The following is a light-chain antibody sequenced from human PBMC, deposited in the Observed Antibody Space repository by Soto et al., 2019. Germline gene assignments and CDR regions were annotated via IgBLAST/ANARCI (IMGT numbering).Light chain of an antibody. V-gene: IGLV2-14*01. CDR2: DVS. CDR1: SSDVGGYNY. CDR3: SSYTSSSTHVV. Sequence: QSALTQPASVSGSPGQSITISCTGTSSDVGGYNYVSWYQQHPGKAPKLMIYDVSNRPSGVSNRFSGSKSGNTASLTISGLQAEDEAEYDCSSYTSSSTHVVFGGGTTVTVL. J-gene: IGLJ2*01.